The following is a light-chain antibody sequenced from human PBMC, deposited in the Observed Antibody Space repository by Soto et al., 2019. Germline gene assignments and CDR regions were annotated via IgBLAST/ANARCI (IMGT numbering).Light chain of an antibody. CDR2: AAS. J-gene: IGKJ4*01. V-gene: IGKV1-9*01. CDR1: QGMYSD. Sequence: DVQLTQSPSFLSASRGDRVTLTCRASQGMYSDLAWYQQKPGQVPRLLIYAASTWPTGVPSRFSGSRSGTDSTLTLSSLQSEDFAIYHCQHHSSWPPTFGEGTKVEIK. CDR3: QHHSSWPPT.